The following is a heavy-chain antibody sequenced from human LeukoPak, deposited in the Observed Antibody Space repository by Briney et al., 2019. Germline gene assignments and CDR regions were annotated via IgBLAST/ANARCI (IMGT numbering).Heavy chain of an antibody. J-gene: IGHJ6*03. V-gene: IGHV4-4*07. Sequence: SETLSLTCIVSGGSISSYYWSWIRQPAGKGLEWIGRIYTSGSTNYNPSLKSRVTMSVDTSKNQFSLKLSSVTAADTAVYYCARDFKWFGESYHYYYMDVWGKGTTVTVSS. CDR2: IYTSGST. CDR3: ARDFKWFGESYHYYYMDV. CDR1: GGSISSYY. D-gene: IGHD3-10*01.